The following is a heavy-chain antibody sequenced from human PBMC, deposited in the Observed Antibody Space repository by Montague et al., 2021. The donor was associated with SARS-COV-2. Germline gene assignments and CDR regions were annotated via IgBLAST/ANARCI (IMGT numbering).Heavy chain of an antibody. Sequence: SETLSLTCTVSGGSTASHYWNWICQSPGKRPELIGYVYYNGDTKYNPSLQSRVTISIDTSENQFSLWLNSVTAADTAVYFCARGWAFDPWGQGRLVTVSS. D-gene: IGHD6-19*01. CDR1: GGSTASHY. CDR2: VYYNGDT. CDR3: ARGWAFDP. V-gene: IGHV4-59*08. J-gene: IGHJ3*01.